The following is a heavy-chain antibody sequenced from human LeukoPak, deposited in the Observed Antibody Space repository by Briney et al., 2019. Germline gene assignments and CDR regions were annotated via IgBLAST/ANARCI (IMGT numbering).Heavy chain of an antibody. J-gene: IGHJ6*02. CDR3: VGENVWRVDV. Sequence: GGSLRHSCSASGFPLSAHFMTWVPQAPARGVEWVAKINTDGSERYYVPSVKGRFTFYRENARNSLYLKMNNLRGEDTAVYYCVGENVWRVDVWGQGTPVIVSS. V-gene: IGHV3-7*01. CDR2: INTDGSER. CDR1: GFPLSAHF. D-gene: IGHD3-3*01.